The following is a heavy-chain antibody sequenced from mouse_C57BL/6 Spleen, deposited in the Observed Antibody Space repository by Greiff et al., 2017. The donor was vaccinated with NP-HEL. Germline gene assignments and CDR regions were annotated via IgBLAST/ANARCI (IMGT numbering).Heavy chain of an antibody. CDR2: IYPGDGDT. Sequence: VKLMESGAELVKPGASVKISCKASGYAFSSYWMNWVKQRPGKGLEWIGQIYPGDGDTNYNGKFKGKATLTADKSSSTAYMQLSSLTSEDSAVYFCARSRDYFYYAMDYWGQGTSVTVSS. D-gene: IGHD1-1*01. V-gene: IGHV1-80*01. CDR1: GYAFSSYW. CDR3: ARSRDYFYYAMDY. J-gene: IGHJ4*01.